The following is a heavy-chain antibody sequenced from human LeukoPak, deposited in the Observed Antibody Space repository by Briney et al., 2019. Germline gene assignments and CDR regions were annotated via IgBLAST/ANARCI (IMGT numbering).Heavy chain of an antibody. V-gene: IGHV3-33*01. CDR2: IWYDGSNK. Sequence: GRSLRLSCAASGFTFSSYGMHWVRQAPGKGLEWVAVIWYDGSNKYYADSVKGRFTISRDNSKNTLYLQMNSLRAEDTAVYYCADTSSSGALDYWGQGTLVTVSS. CDR3: ADTSSSGALDY. J-gene: IGHJ4*02. CDR1: GFTFSSYG. D-gene: IGHD6-6*01.